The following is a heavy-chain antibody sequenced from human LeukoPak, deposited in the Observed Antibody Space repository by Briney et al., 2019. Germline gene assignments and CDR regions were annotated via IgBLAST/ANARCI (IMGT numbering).Heavy chain of an antibody. D-gene: IGHD4-17*01. CDR3: ARIYLTYGDFDY. CDR1: GFTFSSYG. Sequence: GGSLRLSCATSGFTFSSYGMHWVRQAPGKGLEWVTFIRYDGDNKYYADSVKGRFTISRDNAKNSLYLQMNSLRAEDTAVYYCARIYLTYGDFDYWGQGTLVTVSS. J-gene: IGHJ4*02. V-gene: IGHV3-30*02. CDR2: IRYDGDNK.